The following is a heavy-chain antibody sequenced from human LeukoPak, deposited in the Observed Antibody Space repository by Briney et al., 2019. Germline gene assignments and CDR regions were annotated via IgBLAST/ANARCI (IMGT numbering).Heavy chain of an antibody. D-gene: IGHD3-10*01. CDR2: IRYDGSNK. V-gene: IGHV3-30*02. CDR1: GFTFSSYG. CDR3: AKAGPQVNYGYMDV. Sequence: GGSLRLSCAASGFTFSSYGMHWVRQAPGKGLEWVAFIRYDGSNKYYADSVKGRFTISRDNSKNTLYLQMNSLRAEDTAVYYCAKAGPQVNYGYMDVWGKGTTVTVSS. J-gene: IGHJ6*03.